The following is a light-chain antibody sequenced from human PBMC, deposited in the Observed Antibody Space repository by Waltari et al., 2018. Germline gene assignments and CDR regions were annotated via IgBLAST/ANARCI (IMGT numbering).Light chain of an antibody. V-gene: IGKV2-30*02. J-gene: IGKJ1*01. CDR3: MQGTEWPRT. CDR2: KVS. CDR1: QSLVHSDGNTY. Sequence: DVVMTQSPLSLPVTLGQSASISCRSSQSLVHSDGNTYLNWFPQRPGQSPRRLIYKVSRRDSGVPDRFSGSGSGTDFTLKISRVEAADVGVYYCMQGTEWPRTFGQGTKVQIK.